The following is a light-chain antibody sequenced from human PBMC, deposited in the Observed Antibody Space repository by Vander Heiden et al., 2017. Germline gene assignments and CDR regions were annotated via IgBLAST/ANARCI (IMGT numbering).Light chain of an antibody. V-gene: IGKV1-39*01. J-gene: IGKJ1*01. Sequence: MTQPPSSLSASVGDRVTITCRASQSISSYLNWYQQKPGKAPKLLIYAASSLQSGVPSRFSGSGSGTDFTLTISSLQPEDFATYYCQQSYSTPRTFGQGTKVEIK. CDR3: QQSYSTPRT. CDR2: AAS. CDR1: QSISSY.